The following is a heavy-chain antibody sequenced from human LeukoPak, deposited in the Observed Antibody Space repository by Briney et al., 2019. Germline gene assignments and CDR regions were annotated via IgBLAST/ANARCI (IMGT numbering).Heavy chain of an antibody. J-gene: IGHJ4*02. D-gene: IGHD4-17*01. V-gene: IGHV4-30-4*01. CDR1: GGSISIVDYY. Sequence: SETLSLTCTVSGGSISIVDYYWRWIRQPPGKGLGWNGYIYYSGSTYYNPSLKSRVTISVDTSKNQFSLKLSSVTAADTAVYYCARVPVGILRFDYWGQGTLVTVSS. CDR2: IYYSGST. CDR3: ARVPVGILRFDY.